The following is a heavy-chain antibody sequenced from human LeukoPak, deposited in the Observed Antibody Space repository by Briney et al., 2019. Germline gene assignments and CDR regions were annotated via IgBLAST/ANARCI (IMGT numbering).Heavy chain of an antibody. CDR1: GYTFTGYY. CDR2: INPNSGGT. V-gene: IGHV1-2*02. D-gene: IGHD2-15*01. J-gene: IGHJ5*02. Sequence: ASVKVSCKASGYTFTGYYMHWVRQAPGQGLEWMGWINPNSGGTNYAQTFQGRVTMTRDTSISTAYMELSRLRSDDTAVYYCARDMGYCSGGSCPYNWFDPRGQGTLVTVSS. CDR3: ARDMGYCSGGSCPYNWFDP.